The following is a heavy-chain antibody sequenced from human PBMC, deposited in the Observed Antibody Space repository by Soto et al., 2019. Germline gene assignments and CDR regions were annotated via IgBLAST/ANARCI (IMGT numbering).Heavy chain of an antibody. J-gene: IGHJ1*01. CDR3: ARGFSSGWWSPVRYFQH. CDR1: GGSFSGYY. V-gene: IGHV4-34*01. Sequence: QVQLQQWGAGLLKPSETLSLTCAVYGGSFSGYYWSWIRQPPGKGLEWIGEINHSGSTNYNPSLKSRVTISVDTSKNQFSLKLSSVTAADTAVYYCARGFSSGWWSPVRYFQHWGQGTLVTVSS. CDR2: INHSGST. D-gene: IGHD6-19*01.